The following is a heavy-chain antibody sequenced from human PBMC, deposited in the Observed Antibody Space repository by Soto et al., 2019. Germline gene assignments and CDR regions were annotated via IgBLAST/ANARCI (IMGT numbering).Heavy chain of an antibody. V-gene: IGHV4-30-4*01. Sequence: PSETLSLTCTVSGGSISSGDYYWSWIRQPPGKGLEWIGYIYYSGSTYYNPSLKSRVTISVDTSKNQFSLKLSSVTAADTAVYYCARLFSNFWHYFESWGQGTLVTVSS. CDR2: IYYSGST. CDR1: GGSISSGDYY. CDR3: ARLFSNFWHYFES. J-gene: IGHJ4*02. D-gene: IGHD1-7*01.